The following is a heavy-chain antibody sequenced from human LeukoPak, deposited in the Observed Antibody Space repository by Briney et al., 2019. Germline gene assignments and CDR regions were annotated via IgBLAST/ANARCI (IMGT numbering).Heavy chain of an antibody. Sequence: PGGSLRLSCAASGFTFSSYSMNWVRQAPGKGLEWVSGISWNSGSIGYADSVKGRFTISRDNAKNSLYLQMNSLRTEDTALYYCACITMIVVDHDAFDIWGQGTMVTVSS. CDR1: GFTFSSYS. CDR3: ACITMIVVDHDAFDI. V-gene: IGHV3-9*01. J-gene: IGHJ3*02. D-gene: IGHD3-22*01. CDR2: ISWNSGSI.